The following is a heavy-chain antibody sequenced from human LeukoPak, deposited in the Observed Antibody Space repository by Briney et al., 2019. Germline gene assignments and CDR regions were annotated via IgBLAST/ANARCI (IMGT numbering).Heavy chain of an antibody. CDR2: FDPEDGDR. CDR3: STHANGYYYH. D-gene: IGHD3-22*01. Sequence: ASVKVSCKVSGYTLTQLAMHGVRQVPGKGLEWMGGFDPEDGDRIYAQRFQGRVTMTEDTSTDTAYMELSSLRSDDTAVYYCSTHANGYYYHWGQGTLVTVSS. CDR1: GYTLTQLA. J-gene: IGHJ4*02. V-gene: IGHV1-24*01.